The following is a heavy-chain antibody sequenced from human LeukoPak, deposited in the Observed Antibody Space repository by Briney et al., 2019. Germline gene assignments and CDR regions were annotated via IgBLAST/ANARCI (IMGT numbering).Heavy chain of an antibody. CDR2: INNSGST. CDR1: GGSFSGYY. V-gene: IGHV4-34*01. CDR3: ARALLWFGELSNWFDP. D-gene: IGHD3-10*01. J-gene: IGHJ5*02. Sequence: PSETLSLTCAVYGGSFSGYYWSWIRQPPGKGLEWIGEINNSGSTNYNPSLKSRVTISVDTSKNQFSLKLSSVTAADTAVYYCARALLWFGELSNWFDPWGQGTLVTVSS.